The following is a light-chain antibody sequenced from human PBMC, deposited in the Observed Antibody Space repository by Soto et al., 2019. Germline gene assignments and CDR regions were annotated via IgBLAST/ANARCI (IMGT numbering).Light chain of an antibody. J-gene: IGLJ1*01. CDR1: SSDVGAYDY. Sequence: QSVLTQPPSASGSPGQSVTISCTETSSDVGAYDYVSWYQQHPGEAPKLMICEVTKRPSGVPDRFSGSKSGNTASLTVSGLQTEDEADYYCSSFARSNNFVFGTGTKVTVL. V-gene: IGLV2-8*01. CDR3: SSFARSNNFV. CDR2: EVT.